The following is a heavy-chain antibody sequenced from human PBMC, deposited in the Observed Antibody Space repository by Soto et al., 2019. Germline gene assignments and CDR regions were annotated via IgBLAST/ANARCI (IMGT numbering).Heavy chain of an antibody. CDR1: GFIFSSNG. CDR2: ISYDGSDK. J-gene: IGHJ6*02. D-gene: IGHD3-3*01. Sequence: QVQLVESGGGVVQPGRSLRLSCAASGFIFSSNGMQWIRRAPGKGLEWVAGISYDGSDKHYADSVKGRFTISRDNSKSTLYLQMNSLRVEDTALYYCAKDWSLGKTTRQAAVWGQGTTVTVSS. V-gene: IGHV3-30*18. CDR3: AKDWSLGKTTRQAAV.